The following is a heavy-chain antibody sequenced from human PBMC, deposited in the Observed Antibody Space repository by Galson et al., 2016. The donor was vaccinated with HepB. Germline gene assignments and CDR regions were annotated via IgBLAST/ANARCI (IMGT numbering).Heavy chain of an antibody. V-gene: IGHV3-21*01. CDR2: ISSFSVYI. CDR3: ARMGSSGDYVVFDY. J-gene: IGHJ4*02. Sequence: SLRLSCAASGFTFSTYTMNWVRQAPGKGLEWVASISSFSVYIFYTDSVKGRFTISRDNAQNSLYLQMNSLRGEDTAVYYCARMGSSGDYVVFDYWGQGTLVTVSS. CDR1: GFTFSTYT. D-gene: IGHD4-17*01.